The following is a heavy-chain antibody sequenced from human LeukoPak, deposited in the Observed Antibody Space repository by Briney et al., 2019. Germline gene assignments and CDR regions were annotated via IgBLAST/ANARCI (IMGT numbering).Heavy chain of an antibody. J-gene: IGHJ4*02. Sequence: PSETLSLTRTVSGGSISSYYWSWIRQPPGKGLEWIGYIYYSGSTNYNPSLKSRVTISVDTSKNQFSLKLSSVTAADTAVYYCARDACSSTSCPYYFDYWGQGTLVTVSS. CDR1: GGSISSYY. CDR2: IYYSGST. V-gene: IGHV4-59*01. CDR3: ARDACSSTSCPYYFDY. D-gene: IGHD2-2*01.